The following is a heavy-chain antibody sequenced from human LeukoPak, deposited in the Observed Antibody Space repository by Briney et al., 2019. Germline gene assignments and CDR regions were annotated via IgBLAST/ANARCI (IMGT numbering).Heavy chain of an antibody. D-gene: IGHD6-19*01. V-gene: IGHV4-61*02. CDR2: IYTSGST. Sequence: SQTLSLTCTVSGSSISSGSYYWSWIRQPAGKGLEWIGRIYTSGSTNYNPSLKSRVTISVDTSKNQFSLKLSSVTAADTAVYYCARDLAMYSSGWFDYWGQGTLVTVSS. CDR3: ARDLAMYSSGWFDY. J-gene: IGHJ4*02. CDR1: GSSISSGSYY.